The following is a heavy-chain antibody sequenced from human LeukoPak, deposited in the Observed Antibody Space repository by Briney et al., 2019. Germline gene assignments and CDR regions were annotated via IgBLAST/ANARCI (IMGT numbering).Heavy chain of an antibody. J-gene: IGHJ4*02. Sequence: ASVKVSCKASGYTFTGYYMHWVRQAPGQGLEWMGWINPNSGGTNYAQKFQGRVTMTGDTSISTAYMELSSLTSDDTAVYYCAAISTPTTRRAYHFDSWGQGTLVTVSS. CDR3: AAISTPTTRRAYHFDS. V-gene: IGHV1-2*02. D-gene: IGHD5-12*01. CDR1: GYTFTGYY. CDR2: INPNSGGT.